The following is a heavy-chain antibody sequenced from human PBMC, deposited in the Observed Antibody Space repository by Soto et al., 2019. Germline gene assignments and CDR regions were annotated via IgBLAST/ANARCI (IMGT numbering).Heavy chain of an antibody. CDR3: ARDSVSGWAAAGY. D-gene: IGHD6-13*01. CDR1: GFTFSSYG. V-gene: IGHV3-33*01. CDR2: IWYDGSNK. J-gene: IGHJ4*02. Sequence: GGSLRLSCAASGFTFSSYGMHWVRQAPGKGLEWVAVIWYDGSNKYYADSVKGRFTISRDNSKNTLYPQMNSLRAEDTAVYYCARDSVSGWAAAGYWGQGTLVTVSS.